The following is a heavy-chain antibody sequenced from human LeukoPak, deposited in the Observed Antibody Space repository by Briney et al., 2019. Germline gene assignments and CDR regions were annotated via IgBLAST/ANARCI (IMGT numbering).Heavy chain of an antibody. V-gene: IGHV3-48*04. D-gene: IGHD5-12*01. CDR2: ISSSSSTI. J-gene: IGHJ6*03. Sequence: GGSLRLSCAASGFTFSSYSMNWVRQAPGKGLEWVSYISSSSSTIYYADSVKGRFTISRDNAKKSLYLQMNSLRAEDTAVYYCARGVDNYYYYYMDVWGKGTTVTISS. CDR1: GFTFSSYS. CDR3: ARGVDNYYYYYMDV.